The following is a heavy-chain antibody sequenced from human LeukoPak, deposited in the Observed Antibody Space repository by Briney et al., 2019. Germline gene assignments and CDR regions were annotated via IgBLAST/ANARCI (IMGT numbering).Heavy chain of an antibody. J-gene: IGHJ3*02. V-gene: IGHV1-69*05. CDR2: VVPIFDSS. Sequence: GASVKVSCKASGGTISSNTITWLRQAPGQGLEWMGAVVPIFDSSNYAQKFQGRVLLTTDESTNTAYMELSGLRSADTAVYYCARVVGLGAFDIWGRGTMVIVSS. D-gene: IGHD2-15*01. CDR1: GGTISSNT. CDR3: ARVVGLGAFDI.